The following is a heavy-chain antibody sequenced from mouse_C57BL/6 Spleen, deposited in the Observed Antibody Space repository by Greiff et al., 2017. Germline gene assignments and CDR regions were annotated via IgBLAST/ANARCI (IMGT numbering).Heavy chain of an antibody. CDR1: GFNIKDDY. D-gene: IGHD1-1*01. Sequence: VQLQQSVAELVRPGASVKLSCTASGFNIKDDYMHWVKPRPEQGLEWIGWIDPENGDTEYASKFQGKATITADTSSNTAYLQLSSLTSEDTAVYYCTTATVVATDYWGQGTTLTVSS. V-gene: IGHV14-4*01. CDR2: IDPENGDT. CDR3: TTATVVATDY. J-gene: IGHJ2*01.